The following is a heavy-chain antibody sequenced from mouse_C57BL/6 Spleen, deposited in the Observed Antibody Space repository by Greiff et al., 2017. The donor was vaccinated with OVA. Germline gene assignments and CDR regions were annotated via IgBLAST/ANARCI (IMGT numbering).Heavy chain of an antibody. D-gene: IGHD2-14*01. J-gene: IGHJ1*03. V-gene: IGHV5-17*01. CDR1: GFTFSDYG. CDR3: ARIGTTSWYFDV. CDR2: ISSGSSTI. Sequence: EVQVVESGGGLVKPGGSLKLSCAASGFTFSDYGMHWVRQAPEKGLEWVAYISSGSSTIYYADPVKGRFTISRDNAKNTLFLQMTSLRSEDTAMYYCARIGTTSWYFDVWGTGTTVTVSS.